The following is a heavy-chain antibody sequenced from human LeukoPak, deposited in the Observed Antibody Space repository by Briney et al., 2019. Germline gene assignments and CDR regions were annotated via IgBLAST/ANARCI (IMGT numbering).Heavy chain of an antibody. V-gene: IGHV4-34*01. CDR3: ARGPAPVGYFDY. Sequence: PSETLSLTCAVYGGSFSGHYWNWIRQPPGKGLEWIGEINHSGSTHYNPSLKSWVTISVDTSKSQFSLKVTSVTAADTAVYFCARGPAPVGYFDYWGQGNLVTVSS. CDR2: INHSGST. J-gene: IGHJ4*02. CDR1: GGSFSGHY. D-gene: IGHD3-16*01.